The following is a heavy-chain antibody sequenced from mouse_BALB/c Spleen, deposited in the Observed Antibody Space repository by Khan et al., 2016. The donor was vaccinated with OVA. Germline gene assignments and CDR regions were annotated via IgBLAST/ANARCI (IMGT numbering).Heavy chain of an antibody. CDR3: AHPSYDPRYFDV. J-gene: IGHJ1*01. D-gene: IGHD2-3*01. V-gene: IGHV14-3*02. Sequence: VQLQQSGAELVKPGASVKLSCTASGFNIRDNYIHWVKQRPEQGLEWIGRIAPANGNVKYDPKFQGKATITADTSSNTAYLQVSSLTSEDSAFYYCAHPSYDPRYFDVWGAGTTVTVSS. CDR2: IAPANGNV. CDR1: GFNIRDNY.